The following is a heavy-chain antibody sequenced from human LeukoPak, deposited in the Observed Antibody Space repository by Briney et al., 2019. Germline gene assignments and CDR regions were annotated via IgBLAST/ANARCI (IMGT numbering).Heavy chain of an antibody. J-gene: IGHJ4*02. CDR1: GFTFSSYA. CDR2: ISYDGSNK. Sequence: GRSLRLSCAASGFTFSSYAMHWVRQAPGKGLEWVAVISYDGSNKYYADSVKGRFTISRDNSKNTLYLQMNSLRAEDTAVYYCARPPGEVRGVINYFDYRGQGTLVTVSS. CDR3: ARPPGEVRGVINYFDY. D-gene: IGHD3-10*01. V-gene: IGHV3-30*04.